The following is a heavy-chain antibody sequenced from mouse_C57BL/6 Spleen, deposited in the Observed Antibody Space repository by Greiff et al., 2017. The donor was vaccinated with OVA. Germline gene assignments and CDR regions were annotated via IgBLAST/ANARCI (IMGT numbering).Heavy chain of an antibody. J-gene: IGHJ2*01. CDR2: IYPGDGDT. CDR1: GYAFSSSW. Sequence: QVQLQQSGPELVKPGASVKISCKASGYAFSSSWMNWVEQRPGKGLEWIGRIYPGDGDTNYNGKFKGKATLTADKSSSTAYMQLSSLTSEDSAVYFCARGGLRYYFDYWGQGTTLTVSS. CDR3: ARGGLRYYFDY. D-gene: IGHD2-2*01. V-gene: IGHV1-82*01.